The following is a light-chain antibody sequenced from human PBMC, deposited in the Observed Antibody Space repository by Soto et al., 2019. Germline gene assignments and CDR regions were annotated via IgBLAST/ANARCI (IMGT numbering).Light chain of an antibody. CDR3: CSYAGSRTFV. J-gene: IGLJ3*02. Sequence: QSALTQPASVSGSPGQSITVSCTGTSSDVGAYNLVSWYQQYPGKAPRLIIYEGTKRPSGISHRFSGSKSDNTAPLTISGLRAEDEAHYHCCSYAGSRTFVFGGGTKLTVL. CDR2: EGT. V-gene: IGLV2-23*01. CDR1: SSDVGAYNL.